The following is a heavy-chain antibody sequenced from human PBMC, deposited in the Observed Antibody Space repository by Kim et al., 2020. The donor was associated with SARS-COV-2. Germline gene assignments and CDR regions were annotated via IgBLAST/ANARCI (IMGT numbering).Heavy chain of an antibody. J-gene: IGHJ3*02. D-gene: IGHD3-16*01. CDR2: INTNTGNP. V-gene: IGHV7-4-1*02. CDR3: EAGGTDAFDI. Sequence: ASVKVSCKASGYTFTSYAMNWVRQAPGQGLEWMGWINTNTGNPTYAQGFTGRFVFSLDTSVSTAYLQISSLKAEDTAVDYCEAGGTDAFDIWGQGTMVTVSS. CDR1: GYTFTSYA.